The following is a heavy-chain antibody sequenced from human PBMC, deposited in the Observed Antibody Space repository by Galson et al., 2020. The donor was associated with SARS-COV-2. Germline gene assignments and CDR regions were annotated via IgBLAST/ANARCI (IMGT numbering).Heavy chain of an antibody. V-gene: IGHV5-51*01. J-gene: IGHJ2*01. Sequence: GESLKISCKGSGYNFNNYWIGWVRQMPGKGLEWMGIIYPGDSDTRYSPSFQGQVTITADKSISTAYLQWSSLKASDTAMYYCASTGSGWYEWYFDLWGRGTLVTVSS. D-gene: IGHD6-19*01. CDR2: IYPGDSDT. CDR3: ASTGSGWYEWYFDL. CDR1: GYNFNNYW.